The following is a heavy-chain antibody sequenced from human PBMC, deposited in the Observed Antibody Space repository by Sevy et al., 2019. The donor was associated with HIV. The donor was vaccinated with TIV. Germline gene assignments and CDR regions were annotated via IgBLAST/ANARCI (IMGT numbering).Heavy chain of an antibody. Sequence: GGSLRLSCAASGFTFSSYAMSWVRQAPGKGLEWVSAISGSGGSTYYADSVKGRFTITRDNSKNTLYLQMNSLRAEDTTVYYCAKVGGGKHAYFDYWGQGTLVTVSS. CDR2: ISGSGGST. D-gene: IGHD2-15*01. CDR3: AKVGGGKHAYFDY. V-gene: IGHV3-23*01. J-gene: IGHJ4*02. CDR1: GFTFSSYA.